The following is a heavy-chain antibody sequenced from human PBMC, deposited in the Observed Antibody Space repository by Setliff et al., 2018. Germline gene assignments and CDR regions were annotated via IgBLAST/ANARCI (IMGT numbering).Heavy chain of an antibody. CDR2: IGGRGIST. J-gene: IGHJ4*02. CDR1: GFTFGDFA. CDR3: AREGTYGSGGFDY. Sequence: GGSLRLSCAASGFTFGDFAMTWVRQAPGKGLEWVSGIGGRGISTYYADSVKGRFTISRDNAKNSLYLQMHSLRAEDTAVYYCAREGTYGSGGFDYWGQGTLVTVSS. D-gene: IGHD3-10*01. V-gene: IGHV3-23*01.